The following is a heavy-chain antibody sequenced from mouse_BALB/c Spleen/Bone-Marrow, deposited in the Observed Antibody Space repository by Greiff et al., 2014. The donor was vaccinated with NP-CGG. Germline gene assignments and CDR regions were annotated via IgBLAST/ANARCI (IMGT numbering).Heavy chain of an antibody. CDR1: GYTFTSYW. Sequence: VQLQQSGAELVKPGASVKLPCKASGYTFTSYWMHWVKQRPGQGLEWIGEIDPSDSYTNYNQKFKGKATLTVDKSSSTAYMQLSSLTSEDSAVYYCASRVLYAMDYWGQGTSVTVSS. V-gene: IGHV1-69*02. CDR3: ASRVLYAMDY. CDR2: IDPSDSYT. J-gene: IGHJ4*01.